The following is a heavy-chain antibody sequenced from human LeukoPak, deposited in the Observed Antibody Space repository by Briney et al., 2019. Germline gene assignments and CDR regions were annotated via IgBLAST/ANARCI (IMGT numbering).Heavy chain of an antibody. D-gene: IGHD4-17*01. CDR2: FHPEDGET. V-gene: IGHV1-24*01. Sequence: ASVKVSCKVSGYTLTELSMHWVRQAPGKGLEWMGGFHPEDGETIYAQKFQGRVTMTEDTSTDTAYMVLSSLRSEDTAVYYCASPIYGDYVKDYWGQGTLVTVSS. CDR1: GYTLTELS. CDR3: ASPIYGDYVKDY. J-gene: IGHJ4*02.